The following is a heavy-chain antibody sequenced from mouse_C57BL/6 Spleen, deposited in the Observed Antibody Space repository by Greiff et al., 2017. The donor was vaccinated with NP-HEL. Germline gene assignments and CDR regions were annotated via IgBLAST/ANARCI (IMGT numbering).Heavy chain of an antibody. CDR2: IDPSDSYT. Sequence: QVQLQQSGAELVKPGASVKLSCKASGYTFTSYWMQWVKQRPGQGLEWIGEIDPSDSYTNYNQKFKGKATLTVDTSSSTAYMQLSSLTSEDSAVYYCARGGVYYGFGDYWGQGTTLTVSS. CDR1: GYTFTSYW. D-gene: IGHD2-1*01. CDR3: ARGGVYYGFGDY. V-gene: IGHV1-50*01. J-gene: IGHJ2*01.